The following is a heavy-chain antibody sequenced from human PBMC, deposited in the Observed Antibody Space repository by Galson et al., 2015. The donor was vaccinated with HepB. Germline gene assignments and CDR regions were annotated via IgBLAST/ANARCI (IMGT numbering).Heavy chain of an antibody. CDR1: GFTFSSYG. CDR2: IRYDGSNK. D-gene: IGHD3-16*01. V-gene: IGHV3-30*02. Sequence: SLRLSCAASGFTFSSYGMHWVRQAPGKGLEWVAFIRYDGSNKYYADSVKGRFTISRDNSKNTLYLQMNSLRAEDTAVYYCAKDLSRGTHYYYYYGMDVWGQGTTVTVSS. CDR3: AKDLSRGTHYYYYYGMDV. J-gene: IGHJ6*02.